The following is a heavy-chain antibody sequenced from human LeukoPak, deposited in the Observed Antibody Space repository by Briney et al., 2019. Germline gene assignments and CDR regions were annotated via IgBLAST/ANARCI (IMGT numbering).Heavy chain of an antibody. Sequence: GGSLRLSCAASGFTFSDYYMSWIRQAPGKGLEWVSSISGGSRTINYADSVKGRFTTSRDNAKNSLFLQVNSLRAEDTAVYYCARAGQSDYWGQGTLVTVSS. V-gene: IGHV3-11*01. J-gene: IGHJ4*02. CDR3: ARAGQSDY. CDR2: ISGGSRTI. CDR1: GFTFSDYY.